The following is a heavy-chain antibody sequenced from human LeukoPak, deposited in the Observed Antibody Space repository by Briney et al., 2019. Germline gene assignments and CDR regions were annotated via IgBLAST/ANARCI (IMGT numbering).Heavy chain of an antibody. D-gene: IGHD4-17*01. CDR1: GASISSNY. Sequence: SETLSLTCTVSGASISSNYWSWIRQPPGKGLEWIGYMYYSGSTNYNPSLKSRVIISIDASKNQFSLKLSFVTAADTAVYYCARHPLRGAENYFDYWGQGTLVTVSS. V-gene: IGHV4-59*08. J-gene: IGHJ4*02. CDR2: MYYSGST. CDR3: ARHPLRGAENYFDY.